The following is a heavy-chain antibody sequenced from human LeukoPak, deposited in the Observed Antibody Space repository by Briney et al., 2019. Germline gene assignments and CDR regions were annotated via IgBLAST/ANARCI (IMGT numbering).Heavy chain of an antibody. Sequence: SETLSLTCTVSGGFISSYYWSWIRQPPGKGLEWIGYIYYIGSTNYNPSLQSRVTLSVDTSKNQFSLKLSSVTAADTAVYYCARDSLRGYSYGFLDYWGQGTLVTVSS. D-gene: IGHD5-18*01. CDR1: GGFISSYY. V-gene: IGHV4-59*01. CDR3: ARDSLRGYSYGFLDY. J-gene: IGHJ4*02. CDR2: IYYIGST.